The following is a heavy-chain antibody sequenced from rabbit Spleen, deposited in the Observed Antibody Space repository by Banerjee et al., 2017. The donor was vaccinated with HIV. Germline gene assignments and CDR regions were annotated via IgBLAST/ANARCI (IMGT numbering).Heavy chain of an antibody. CDR3: ARDTGTSFSSYGMDL. CDR1: GFSFSSSDY. V-gene: IGHV1S40*01. D-gene: IGHD7-1*01. J-gene: IGHJ6*01. CDR2: IYAGSSGST. Sequence: QSLEESGGDLVKPGASLTLTCTASGFSFSSSDYMCWVRQAPGKGLEWIACIYAGSSGSTYSATWAKGRFTLSKASSTTVTLQMTSLTVADTATYFCARDTGTSFSSYGMDLWGQGTLVTVS.